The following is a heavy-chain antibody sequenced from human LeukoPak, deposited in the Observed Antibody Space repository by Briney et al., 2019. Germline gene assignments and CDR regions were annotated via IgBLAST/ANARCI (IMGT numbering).Heavy chain of an antibody. CDR1: GFTFSSYS. Sequence: GGSLRLSCAASGFTFSSYSMNWVRQAPGKGLEWVSSISSSSSYIYYADSVKGRFTISRDNAKNSLYPQMNSLRAEDTAVYYCARGWPYCSSTSCLSIGVFDYWGQGTLVTVSS. D-gene: IGHD2-2*01. CDR3: ARGWPYCSSTSCLSIGVFDY. CDR2: ISSSSSYI. J-gene: IGHJ4*02. V-gene: IGHV3-21*01.